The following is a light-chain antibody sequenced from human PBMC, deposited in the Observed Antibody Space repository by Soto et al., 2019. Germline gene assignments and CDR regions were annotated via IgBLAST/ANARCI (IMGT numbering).Light chain of an antibody. CDR2: GAS. V-gene: IGKV3-15*01. J-gene: IGKJ1*01. CDR3: QQYNNWPQT. Sequence: EIVLTQSPGTLSLSPGERATLSCRASQSVSSSFLTWYQQKPGQAPRLLIYGASTRATDIPARFSGSGSGTDFTLTISSLQSEDFAEYHCQQYNNWPQTFGQGTKVDI. CDR1: QSVSSS.